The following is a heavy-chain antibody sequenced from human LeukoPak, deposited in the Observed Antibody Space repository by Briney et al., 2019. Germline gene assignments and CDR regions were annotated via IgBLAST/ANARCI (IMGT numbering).Heavy chain of an antibody. CDR2: IRYDGSNK. Sequence: GGSLRLSCAASGFTFSSYGMHWVRQAPGKGLEWVAFIRYDGSNKYYADSVKGRFTISRDNSKNTLYLQMNSLRPDDTALYYCAKDSTAVFSSIDYWGQGTVVTVSS. D-gene: IGHD2/OR15-2a*01. V-gene: IGHV3-30*02. CDR1: GFTFSSYG. J-gene: IGHJ4*02. CDR3: AKDSTAVFSSIDY.